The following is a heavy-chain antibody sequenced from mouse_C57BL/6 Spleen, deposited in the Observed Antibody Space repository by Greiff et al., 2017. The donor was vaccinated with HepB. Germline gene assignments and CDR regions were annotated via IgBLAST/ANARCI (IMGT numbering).Heavy chain of an antibody. CDR3: AGIYDGSSYYFDY. CDR2: IHPNSGST. V-gene: IGHV1-64*01. Sequence: QVQLQQPGAELVKPGASVQLSCKASGYTFTSYWMHWVKQRPGQGLEWIGMIHPNSGSTNYNEKFKSKATLTVDKSSRTAYMQLSSLTSEDSAVYYCAGIYDGSSYYFDYWGQGTTLTVSS. D-gene: IGHD2-3*01. CDR1: GYTFTSYW. J-gene: IGHJ2*01.